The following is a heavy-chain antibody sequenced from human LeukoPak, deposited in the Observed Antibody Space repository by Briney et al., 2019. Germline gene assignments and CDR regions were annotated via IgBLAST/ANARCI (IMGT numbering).Heavy chain of an antibody. V-gene: IGHV3-21*01. CDR1: GFTFSSYS. D-gene: IGHD1-1*01. Sequence: PGGSLRLSCAASGFTFSSYSMNWVRQAPGKGLEWVSSISSSSSYIYYADSMKGRFTISRDNAKNSLYLQMNSLRAEDTAVYYCARDFLLSATGLFDYWGQGTLVTVSS. CDR2: ISSSSSYI. J-gene: IGHJ4*02. CDR3: ARDFLLSATGLFDY.